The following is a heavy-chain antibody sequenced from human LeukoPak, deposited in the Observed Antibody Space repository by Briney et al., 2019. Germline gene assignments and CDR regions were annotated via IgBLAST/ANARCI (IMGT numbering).Heavy chain of an antibody. CDR3: AILGGYSYGGRYFDY. J-gene: IGHJ4*02. V-gene: IGHV3-30*02. CDR1: GFTFSSYG. CDR2: IRYDGSNK. D-gene: IGHD5-18*01. Sequence: GGSLRLSCAASGFTFSSYGMHWVRQAPGKGLEWVAFIRYDGSNKYYADSVKGGFTISGDNSKNTLYLQMNSLRAEDTAVYYCAILGGYSYGGRYFDYWGQGTLVTVSS.